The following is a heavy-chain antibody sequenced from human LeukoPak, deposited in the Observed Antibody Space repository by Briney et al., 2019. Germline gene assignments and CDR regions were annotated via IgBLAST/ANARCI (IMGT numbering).Heavy chain of an antibody. CDR1: GYTFTGYY. D-gene: IGHD5-18*01. V-gene: IGHV1-2*02. J-gene: IGHJ4*02. CDR3: SRGSGISYGGIDY. CDR2: IHPKSGDT. Sequence: ASVKVSCKASGYTFTGYYLHWVRQAPGQGLEWRGWIHPKSGDTHYAQKFLGRVTLTRDTSTNIVYMELKWLTSDDTAVYYCSRGSGISYGGIDYWGQGTLVTVSS.